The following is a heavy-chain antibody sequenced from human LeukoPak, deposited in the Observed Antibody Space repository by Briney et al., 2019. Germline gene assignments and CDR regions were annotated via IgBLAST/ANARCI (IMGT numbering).Heavy chain of an antibody. J-gene: IGHJ6*03. Sequence: SETLSLMCSVCGGSISSSSYYCGWSRQPQGEGLEWIGSIYYSGDTYYNLSLKSRVTISVDTSKNQFSLQLSSMTAADTAVYYCARQGWEVAARYYYYYYMDVWGKGTTVTVSS. CDR1: GGSISSSSYY. V-gene: IGHV4-39*01. D-gene: IGHD2-15*01. CDR3: ARQGWEVAARYYYYYYMDV. CDR2: IYYSGDT.